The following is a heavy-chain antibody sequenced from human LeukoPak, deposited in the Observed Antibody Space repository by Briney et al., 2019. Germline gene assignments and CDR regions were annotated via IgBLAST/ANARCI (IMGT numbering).Heavy chain of an antibody. V-gene: IGHV4-34*01. J-gene: IGHJ6*03. CDR1: GGSFSGYY. CDR3: AGSTSYAAMYYYYMDV. CDR2: INHSGST. D-gene: IGHD2-2*01. Sequence: SETLSLTCAVYGGSFSGYYWSWIRQPPGKGLEWIGEINHSGSTNYNPSLKSRVTISVDTSKNQFSLKLSSVTAADTAVYYCAGSTSYAAMYYYYMDVWGKGTTVTVSS.